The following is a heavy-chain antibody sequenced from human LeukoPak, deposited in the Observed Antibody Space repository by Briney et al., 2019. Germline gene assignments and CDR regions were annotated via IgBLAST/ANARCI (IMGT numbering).Heavy chain of an antibody. CDR3: ARGSIAAAGTFDY. D-gene: IGHD6-13*01. Sequence: ASVKVSCKASGYTFTGYYMHWVRQAPGQGLEWMGWINPNSGGTNCAQKFQGRVTMTRDTSISTAYMELSRLRSDDTAVYYCARGSIAAAGTFDYWGQGTLVTVSS. J-gene: IGHJ4*02. V-gene: IGHV1-2*02. CDR2: INPNSGGT. CDR1: GYTFTGYY.